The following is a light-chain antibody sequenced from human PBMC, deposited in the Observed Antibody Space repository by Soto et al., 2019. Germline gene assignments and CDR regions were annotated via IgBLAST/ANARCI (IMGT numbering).Light chain of an antibody. V-gene: IGKV3-11*01. CDR3: QQRSNWLWT. CDR1: QSVSSY. Sequence: EIVVTQSPSTLSFSPLERSTLSCRASQSVSSYLAWYQQKPGQAPRLLIYDASNRATGIPARFSGSGSGTDFTLTISSLEPEDFAVYYCQQRSNWLWTFGQGTKVDI. J-gene: IGKJ1*01. CDR2: DAS.